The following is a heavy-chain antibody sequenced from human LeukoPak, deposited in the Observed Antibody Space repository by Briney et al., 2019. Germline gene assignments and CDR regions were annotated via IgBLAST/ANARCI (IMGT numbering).Heavy chain of an antibody. CDR3: ATLLYSGYDSVS. Sequence: SETLSLTCTVSGGSISIYYWSWIRQPPGKGLEWIGEINHSGSTNYNPSLKSRVTISVDTSKNQFSLKLSSVTAADTAVYYCATLLYSGYDSVSWGQGTLVTVSS. J-gene: IGHJ4*02. V-gene: IGHV4-34*01. CDR2: INHSGST. D-gene: IGHD5-12*01. CDR1: GGSISIYY.